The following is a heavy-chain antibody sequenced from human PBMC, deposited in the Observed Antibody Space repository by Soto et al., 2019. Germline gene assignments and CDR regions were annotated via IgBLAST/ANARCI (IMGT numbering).Heavy chain of an antibody. Sequence: SETLSLTCTVSSGPVSGSSYYWGWVRQPPGKGLEWIGSIYYSGSTYYNPSLKSRVTISVDTSKNQFSLKLSSVTAADTAVYFCARQFCTSSVCYTYFDYWGQGILVTVSS. V-gene: IGHV4-39*01. CDR3: ARQFCTSSVCYTYFDY. CDR2: IYYSGST. D-gene: IGHD2-2*02. CDR1: SGPVSGSSYY. J-gene: IGHJ4*02.